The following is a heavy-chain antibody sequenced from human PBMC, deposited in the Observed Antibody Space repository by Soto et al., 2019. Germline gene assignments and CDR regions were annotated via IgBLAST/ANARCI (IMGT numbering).Heavy chain of an antibody. D-gene: IGHD6-19*01. Sequence: PGGSLRLSCAASGFTFSSYGMHWVRQAPGKGLEWVAVIWYDGSNKYYADSVKGRFTISRDNSKNTLYLQMNSLRAEDTAVYYCARDQGAVADLDYWGQGTLVTVSS. V-gene: IGHV3-33*01. J-gene: IGHJ4*02. CDR3: ARDQGAVADLDY. CDR2: IWYDGSNK. CDR1: GFTFSSYG.